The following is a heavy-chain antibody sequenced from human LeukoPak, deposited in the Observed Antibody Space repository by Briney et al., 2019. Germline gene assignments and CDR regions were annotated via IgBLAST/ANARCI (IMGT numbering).Heavy chain of an antibody. J-gene: IGHJ4*02. D-gene: IGHD3-3*01. CDR2: IYASGST. CDR3: ARLEGNDFWSGYGY. V-gene: IGHV4-61*02. CDR1: GGSISNLNYY. Sequence: SETLSLTCTVSGGSISNLNYYWSWIRQPAGKGLEWIGRIYASGSTNYNPSLKSRVTISVDTSKNQFFLKLSSVTAADTAVYYCARLEGNDFWSGYGYWGQGTLVTVSS.